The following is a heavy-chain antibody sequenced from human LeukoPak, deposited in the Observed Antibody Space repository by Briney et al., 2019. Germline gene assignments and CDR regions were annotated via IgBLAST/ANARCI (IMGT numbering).Heavy chain of an antibody. D-gene: IGHD3-10*01. CDR2: INHSGST. V-gene: IGHV4-34*01. CDR1: GGSFSGYY. Sequence: SETLSLTCAVYGGSFSGYYWSWIRQPPGKGLEWIGEINHSGSTNYNPSLKSRVTISVDTSKNQFSLKLSSVTAADTAVYYYARNYLGSPSRHSGRGTLVTVSS. J-gene: IGHJ4*02. CDR3: ARNYLGSPSRH.